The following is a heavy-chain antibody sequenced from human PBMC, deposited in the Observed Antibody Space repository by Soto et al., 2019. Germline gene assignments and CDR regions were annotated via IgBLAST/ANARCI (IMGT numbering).Heavy chain of an antibody. CDR2: IIPILGIA. D-gene: IGHD4-4*01. Sequence: SVKVSCKASGGTFSSYTISWVRQAPGQGLEWMGRIIPILGIANYAQKFQGRVTITADKSTSTAYTELGSLRSEDTAVYYCALGSSDYSNYNSFYLDYWGQGTLVTVSS. V-gene: IGHV1-69*02. CDR3: ALGSSDYSNYNSFYLDY. CDR1: GGTFSSYT. J-gene: IGHJ4*02.